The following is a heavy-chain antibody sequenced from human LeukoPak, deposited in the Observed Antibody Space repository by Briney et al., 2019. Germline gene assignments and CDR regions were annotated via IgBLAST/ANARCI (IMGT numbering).Heavy chain of an antibody. CDR1: GYSFTSYG. CDR2: ISAYNGNT. J-gene: IGHJ4*02. V-gene: IGHV1-18*01. Sequence: GASVKVFCKASGYSFTSYGISWVRQAPGQGLGWMGWISAYNGNTNYAQKLQGRVTMTTDTSTSTAYMELRSLRSDDTAVYYCAGVSRHSGSYYPTDYWGQGTLVTVSS. D-gene: IGHD1-26*01. CDR3: AGVSRHSGSYYPTDY.